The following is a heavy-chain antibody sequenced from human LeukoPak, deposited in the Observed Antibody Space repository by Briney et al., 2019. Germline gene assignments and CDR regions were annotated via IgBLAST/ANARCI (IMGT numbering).Heavy chain of an antibody. CDR2: ISGSGDSA. J-gene: IGHJ4*02. CDR3: ASGVHASSGYYYGY. CDR1: GFTFSSYA. V-gene: IGHV3-23*01. D-gene: IGHD3-22*01. Sequence: PGGSLRLSCAASGFTFSSYAMSWVRQAPGKGLEWVSAISGSGDSAYYADSVKGRVTISRDNSKNTLYLQMNSLRAEDTAVYYCASGVHASSGYYYGYWGQGTLVTVSS.